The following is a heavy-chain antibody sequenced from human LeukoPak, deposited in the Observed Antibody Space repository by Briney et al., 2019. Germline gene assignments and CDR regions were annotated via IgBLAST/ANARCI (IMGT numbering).Heavy chain of an antibody. CDR3: ARVVVSTTNRFDP. V-gene: IGHV3-7*05. J-gene: IGHJ5*02. CDR1: GFTFSSYA. CDR2: INHDGSEK. Sequence: PGGSLRLSCAASGFTFSSYAMHWVRQAPGKGLEWVASINHDGSEKYYVDSVKGRFTISRDNAKNSLYLQMNSLRAEDTAVYHCARVVVSTTNRFDPWGQGTLVTVSS. D-gene: IGHD5/OR15-5a*01.